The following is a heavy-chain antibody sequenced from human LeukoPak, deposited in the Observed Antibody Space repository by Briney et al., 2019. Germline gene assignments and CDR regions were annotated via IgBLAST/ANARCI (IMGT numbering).Heavy chain of an antibody. CDR3: ARDFGRSGWPYDAFDI. D-gene: IGHD6-19*01. V-gene: IGHV1-69*13. J-gene: IGHJ3*02. Sequence: ASVKVSCKASGGTFSSYAISWVRQAPGQGLEWMGGIIPIFGTANYAQKFQGRVTITADESTSTAYMELSSLRSEDTAVYYCARDFGRSGWPYDAFDIWAKGQWSPSLQ. CDR2: IIPIFGTA. CDR1: GGTFSSYA.